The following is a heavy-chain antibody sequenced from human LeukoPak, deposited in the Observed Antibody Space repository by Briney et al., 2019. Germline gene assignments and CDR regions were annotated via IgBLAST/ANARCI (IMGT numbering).Heavy chain of an antibody. CDR2: VHLSGRT. CDR3: ARGPLGASFVDY. Sequence: SETLSLTCGVSGGSISTTNWWTWVRQPPGEGLEWIGEVHLSGRTHYNPSLESRVTMSVDMSENHISLRLTSVTAADTAVYYCARGPLGASFVDYWGQGTLVTVSS. V-gene: IGHV4-4*02. CDR1: GGSISTTNW. J-gene: IGHJ4*02. D-gene: IGHD1-26*01.